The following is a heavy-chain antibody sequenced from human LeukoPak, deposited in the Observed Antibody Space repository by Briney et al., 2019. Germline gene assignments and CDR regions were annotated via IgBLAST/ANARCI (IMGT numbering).Heavy chain of an antibody. CDR2: IYTTGST. CDR3: ARQIAVAGKARFDY. J-gene: IGHJ4*02. D-gene: IGHD6-19*01. CDR1: GGYFSGYY. V-gene: IGHV4-59*10. Sequence: SETLSLTCGVYGGYFSGYYWTLIRQPVGKGLEWIGRIYTTGSTNYNPSLNSRVTMSVDRPKNQFSLKLSSATAAGTAVYSCARQIAVAGKARFDYWGQGTLVTVSS.